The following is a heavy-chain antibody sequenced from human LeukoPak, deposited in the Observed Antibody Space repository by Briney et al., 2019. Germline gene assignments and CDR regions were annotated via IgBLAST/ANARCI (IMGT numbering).Heavy chain of an antibody. CDR1: GGSFSGYY. D-gene: IGHD5-18*01. CDR2: INHSGST. Sequence: SETLSLTCAVYGGSFSGYYWSWIRRPPGKGLEWIGEINHSGSTNYNPSLKSRVTISVDTSKNQFSLKLSSVTAADTAVYYCARGVSSRGYSYGLLGWFDPWGQGTLVTVSS. J-gene: IGHJ5*02. CDR3: ARGVSSRGYSYGLLGWFDP. V-gene: IGHV4-34*01.